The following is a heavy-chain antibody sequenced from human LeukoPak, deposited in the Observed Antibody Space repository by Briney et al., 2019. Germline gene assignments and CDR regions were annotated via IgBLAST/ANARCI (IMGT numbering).Heavy chain of an antibody. J-gene: IGHJ4*02. CDR1: GFTFNTYS. Sequence: GGSLRLSCAASGFTFNTYSMNWVRQAPGKGLEWGSSISSSSSYIYYADSVKGRFTISRDNAKNSLYLQMNSLRAEDTAVYYCAREKERYSYGLSPFDYWGQGTLVTVSS. CDR2: ISSSSSYI. CDR3: AREKERYSYGLSPFDY. D-gene: IGHD5-18*01. V-gene: IGHV3-21*01.